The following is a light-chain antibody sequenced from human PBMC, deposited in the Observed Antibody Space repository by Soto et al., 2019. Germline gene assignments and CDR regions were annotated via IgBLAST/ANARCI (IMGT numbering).Light chain of an antibody. Sequence: EVVLTQSPGILSLSPGERATLSFRASQSISSTYIAWYQQKPGQTPRLLIYGPHTRAAGIPDRFSGSGSGTDFTLTINRLEPEDFAVYYCQQYGSLPITFGQGTRLEIK. CDR1: QSISSTY. J-gene: IGKJ5*01. CDR3: QQYGSLPIT. V-gene: IGKV3-20*01. CDR2: GPH.